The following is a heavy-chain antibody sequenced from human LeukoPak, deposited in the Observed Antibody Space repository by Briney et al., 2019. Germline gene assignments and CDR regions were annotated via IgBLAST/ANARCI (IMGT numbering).Heavy chain of an antibody. CDR2: IIPIFGTA. J-gene: IGHJ4*02. D-gene: IGHD6-19*01. CDR3: ARGAAVAGTLDY. V-gene: IGHV1-69*05. Sequence: GSSVKVSCKASGGTFSSYAISWVRQAPGQGLEGMGGIIPIFGTANYAQKFQGRVTITTDESTSTAYMELSSLRSEDTAVYYCARGAAVAGTLDYWGQGTLVTVSS. CDR1: GGTFSSYA.